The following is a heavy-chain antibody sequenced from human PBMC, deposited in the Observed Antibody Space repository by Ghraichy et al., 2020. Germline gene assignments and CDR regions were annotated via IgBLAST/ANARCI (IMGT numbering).Heavy chain of an antibody. V-gene: IGHV4-34*01. J-gene: IGHJ4*02. CDR2: INHSGST. Sequence: SETLSLTCAVYGGSFSGYYWSWIRQPPGKGLEWIGEINHSGSTKYNPSLKSRVTISVDTSKNQFSLKLSSVTAADTAVYYCARGLIVVVPAVPLFDYWGQGTLVIVSS. CDR1: GGSFSGYY. CDR3: ARGLIVVVPAVPLFDY. D-gene: IGHD2-2*01.